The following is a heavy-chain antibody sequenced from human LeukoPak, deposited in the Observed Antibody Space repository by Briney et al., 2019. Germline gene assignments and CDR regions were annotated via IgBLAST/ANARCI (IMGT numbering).Heavy chain of an antibody. CDR1: GGTFSSYT. CDR2: IIPILGIA. CDR3: AKTATLSPYVDWYFDL. Sequence: SVKVSCKASGGTFSSYTISWVRQAPGQGLEWMERIIPILGIANYAQKFQGRVTITADKSTSTAYMELSSLRSEDTAVYYCAKTATLSPYVDWYFDLWGRGTLVTVSS. D-gene: IGHD2-15*01. V-gene: IGHV1-69*02. J-gene: IGHJ2*01.